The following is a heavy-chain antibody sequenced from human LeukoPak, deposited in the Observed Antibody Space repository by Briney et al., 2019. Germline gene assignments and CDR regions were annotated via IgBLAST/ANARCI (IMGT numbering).Heavy chain of an antibody. CDR1: GFTFSTYS. J-gene: IGHJ4*02. D-gene: IGHD6-13*01. CDR2: ISGSSSTI. V-gene: IGHV3-48*02. CDR3: ARDHYSRNDH. Sequence: TGGSLRLSCAASGFTFSTYSMTWVRQAPGKGLEWVSYISGSSSTIYYAGSVKGRFTISRDNAKNSVYLQRNSLRDDDTALYYCARDHYSRNDHWGQGTLVTVSS.